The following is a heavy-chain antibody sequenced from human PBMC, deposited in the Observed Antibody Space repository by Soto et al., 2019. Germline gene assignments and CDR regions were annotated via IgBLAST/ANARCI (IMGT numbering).Heavy chain of an antibody. J-gene: IGHJ4*02. CDR2: IKSKTDGGTT. CDR1: GFTFSNAW. D-gene: IGHD1-7*01. Sequence: EVQLVESGGGLVKPGGSLRLSCAASGFTFSNAWMSWVRQAPGKGLEWVGRIKSKTDGGTTDYAAPVKGRFTISRDDSNNTLYLQMNSLNTEDTAVYYCPTFTGTTRGYFDYWGQGTLVTVSS. CDR3: PTFTGTTRGYFDY. V-gene: IGHV3-15*01.